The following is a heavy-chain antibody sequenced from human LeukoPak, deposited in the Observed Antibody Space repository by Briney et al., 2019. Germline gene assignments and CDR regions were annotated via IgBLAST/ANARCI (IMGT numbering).Heavy chain of an antibody. D-gene: IGHD2-15*01. V-gene: IGHV3-23*01. J-gene: IGHJ6*03. Sequence: GGSLRLSCAASGFTVSSNYMSWVRQAPGKGLEWVSAISGSGGSTYYADSVKGRFTISRDNSKNTLYLQMNSLRAEDTAVYYCAKGPRGSCSGGSCYYYYYYMDVWGKGTTVTVSS. CDR3: AKGPRGSCSGGSCYYYYYYMDV. CDR2: ISGSGGST. CDR1: GFTVSSNY.